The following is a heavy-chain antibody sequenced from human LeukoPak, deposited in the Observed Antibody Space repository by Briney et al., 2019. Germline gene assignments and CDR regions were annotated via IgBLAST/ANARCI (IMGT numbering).Heavy chain of an antibody. CDR2: IYYSGST. CDR3: ARGRVSVAGRYYYYYGMDV. D-gene: IGHD6-19*01. Sequence: SETLSLTCTVSGGSISSYYWSWIRQPPGKGLEWIGYIYYSGSTNYNPSLKSRGTISVETSKNQFSLKLSSVPAADTAVYYCARGRVSVAGRYYYYYGMDVWGQGTTVTVSS. V-gene: IGHV4-59*01. CDR1: GGSISSYY. J-gene: IGHJ6*02.